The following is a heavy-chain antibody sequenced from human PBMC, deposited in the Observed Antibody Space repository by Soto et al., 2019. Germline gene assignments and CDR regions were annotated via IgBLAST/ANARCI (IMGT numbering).Heavy chain of an antibody. D-gene: IGHD2-15*01. CDR1: GFIVSDTY. J-gene: IGHJ3*01. V-gene: IGHV3-66*01. CDR2: ISNRGDT. Sequence: PGGSLRLSCTASGFIVSDTYVNWVRQAPGKGLEWVSVISNRGDTHYADSVRGRFSLSRDISDNTLHLQMNNLRVEDTAVYYCAREPRYCRGGSCSITGDVHDFSGQGTMVIVSS. CDR3: AREPRYCRGGSCSITGDVHDF.